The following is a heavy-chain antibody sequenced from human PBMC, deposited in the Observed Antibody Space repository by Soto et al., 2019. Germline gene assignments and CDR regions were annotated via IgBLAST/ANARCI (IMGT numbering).Heavy chain of an antibody. D-gene: IGHD3-9*01. J-gene: IGHJ5*02. CDR2: IIPIFGTT. V-gene: IGHV1-69*13. CDR3: ARDQKGIRYFDWAEAPNWFDP. CDR1: GGTFSTYA. Sequence: SVKVSCKASGGTFSTYAISWVRQAPGQGLEWMGGIIPIFGTTSYAQNFQGGVTITADESSSTAYMELSSLRSEDTAVYFCARDQKGIRYFDWAEAPNWFDPWGQGTLVTVSS.